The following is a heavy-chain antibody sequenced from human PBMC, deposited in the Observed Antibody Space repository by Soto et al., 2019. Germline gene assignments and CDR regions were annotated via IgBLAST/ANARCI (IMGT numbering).Heavy chain of an antibody. J-gene: IGHJ4*02. Sequence: SETLSLTCAVSGGSISSGGYSWSWIRQPPGKGLEWIGYIYHSGSTYYNPSLKSRVTISVDRSKNQFSLKLSSVTAADTALYYCAKDLIDGGSYCGIVDHWGQGTLVTVSS. CDR3: AKDLIDGGSYCGIVDH. V-gene: IGHV4-30-2*01. CDR1: GGSISSGGYS. CDR2: IYHSGST. D-gene: IGHD3-10*01.